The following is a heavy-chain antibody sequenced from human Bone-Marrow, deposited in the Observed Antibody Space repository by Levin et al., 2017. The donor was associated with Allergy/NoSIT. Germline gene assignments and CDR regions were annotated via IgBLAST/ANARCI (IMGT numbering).Heavy chain of an antibody. CDR2: INPNSGET. V-gene: IGHV1-2*06. J-gene: IGHJ4*02. CDR1: GYTFTGYY. CDR3: SRAETAMVKPFDY. D-gene: IGHD5-18*01. Sequence: ASVKVSCKASGYTFTGYYIHWVRQAPGQGLEWMGRINPNSGETNYAQNFLGRVTMTRDRSITTAYVELSGLTSDDTAVYYCSRAETAMVKPFDYWGQGTLVTVSS.